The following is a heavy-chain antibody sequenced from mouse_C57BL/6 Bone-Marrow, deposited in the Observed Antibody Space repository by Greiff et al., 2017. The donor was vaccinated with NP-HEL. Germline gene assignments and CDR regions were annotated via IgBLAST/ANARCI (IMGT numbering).Heavy chain of an antibody. Sequence: QVQLKQPGAELVKPGASVKLSCKASGYTFTSYWMHWVKQRPGRGLEWIGRIDPNSGGTKYNEKFKSKATLTVDKPSSTAYMQLSSLTSEDSAVYYCARPSYYSNYPYYFDYWGQGTTLTVSS. CDR1: GYTFTSYW. D-gene: IGHD2-5*01. J-gene: IGHJ2*01. V-gene: IGHV1-72*01. CDR2: IDPNSGGT. CDR3: ARPSYYSNYPYYFDY.